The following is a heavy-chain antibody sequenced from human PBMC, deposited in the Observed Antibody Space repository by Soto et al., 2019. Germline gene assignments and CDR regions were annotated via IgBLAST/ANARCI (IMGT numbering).Heavy chain of an antibody. J-gene: IGHJ3*02. CDR3: AREMGSTKMRQDAFDI. Sequence: QAQLVQSGAEVKKHGASVKVSCKASGYSFTNYAIVCVRQPPGEGLEWMGWVSTCNGNRNYAQNLHGRVTMTTDTSTSAVYMELRSLRSDDTAVYYCAREMGSTKMRQDAFDIGGQGTMVTVAS. CDR1: GYSFTNYA. V-gene: IGHV1-18*04. D-gene: IGHD1-26*01. CDR2: VSTCNGNR.